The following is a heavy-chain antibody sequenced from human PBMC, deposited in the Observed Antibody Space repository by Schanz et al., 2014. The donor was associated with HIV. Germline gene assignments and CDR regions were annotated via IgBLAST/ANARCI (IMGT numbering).Heavy chain of an antibody. J-gene: IGHJ4*02. D-gene: IGHD2-15*01. CDR1: GGTFSSYA. Sequence: QVQLVQSGDEVKKPGASVKVSCKASGGTFSSYAISWVRQAPGQGLEWMGGIIPIFGTTNYAQKFQGRVTITADESTSTAYMELRSLTSDDTAVYYCARGSCSGGTCYSGDHWGQGTLVTVSA. CDR2: IIPIFGTT. CDR3: ARGSCSGGTCYSGDH. V-gene: IGHV1-69*13.